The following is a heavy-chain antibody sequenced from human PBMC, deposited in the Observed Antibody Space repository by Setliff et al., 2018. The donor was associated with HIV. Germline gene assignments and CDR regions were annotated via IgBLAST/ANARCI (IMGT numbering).Heavy chain of an antibody. Sequence: LSLTCTVSGVSISNYYWSWIRQPPGKGLEWIGYMYYSGNTNYNPSLRSRVTISVDTSKSQFSLKLNSVTAADTAVYYCARDQSDWFYWGQGTLVTVSS. CDR2: MYYSGNT. V-gene: IGHV4-59*01. CDR3: ARDQSDWFY. D-gene: IGHD3-3*01. CDR1: GVSISNYY. J-gene: IGHJ4*02.